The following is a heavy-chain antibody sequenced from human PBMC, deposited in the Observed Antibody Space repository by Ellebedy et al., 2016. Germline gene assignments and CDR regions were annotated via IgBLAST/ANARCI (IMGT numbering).Heavy chain of an antibody. CDR1: GFSLSTNGMS. Sequence: SGPTLVXPTQTLTLTCTFSGFSLSTNGMSLNWIRQPPGKPLEWLAIIDWRDDKYYSTSLRTRLTISKDSSKSQVVLTLTNVDPRDTGTYFCARMSGSGSYVDFWGQGTQITVSS. V-gene: IGHV2-70*01. D-gene: IGHD3-10*01. CDR3: ARMSGSGSYVDF. J-gene: IGHJ4*02. CDR2: IDWRDDK.